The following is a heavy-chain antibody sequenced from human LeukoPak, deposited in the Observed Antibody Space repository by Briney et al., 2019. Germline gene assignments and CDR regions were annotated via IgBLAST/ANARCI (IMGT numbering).Heavy chain of an antibody. CDR1: GLTFSSYE. V-gene: IGHV3-7*04. Sequence: PGGSLRLSCSASGLTFSSYEMNWVRQAPGKGLEWVANIKQDGSEKYYVDSVKGRFTISRDNAKNSLYLQMNSLRAEDTAVYYCARGYSSSWYEAWYFDYWGQGTLVTVSS. D-gene: IGHD6-13*01. CDR3: ARGYSSSWYEAWYFDY. CDR2: IKQDGSEK. J-gene: IGHJ4*02.